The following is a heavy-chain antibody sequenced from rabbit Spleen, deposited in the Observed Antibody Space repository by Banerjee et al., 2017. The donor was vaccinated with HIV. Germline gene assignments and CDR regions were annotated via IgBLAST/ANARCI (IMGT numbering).Heavy chain of an antibody. CDR2: IDPLFGST. D-gene: IGHD2-1*01. Sequence: EQLEESGGGLVKPEGSLTLTCKASGFSFSDRDVMCWVRQAPGKGLEWIGYIDPLFGSTYYASWVNGRFSISRENTQNTVYLKLNSLTAADTATYFCVRDRADIGGDYGPYYFDFWGPGTLVTVS. J-gene: IGHJ4*01. CDR3: VRDRADIGGDYGPYYFDF. V-gene: IGHV1S47*01. CDR1: GFSFSDRDV.